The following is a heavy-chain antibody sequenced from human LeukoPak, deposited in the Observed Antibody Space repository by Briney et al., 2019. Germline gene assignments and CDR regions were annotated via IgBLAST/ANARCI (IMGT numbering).Heavy chain of an antibody. D-gene: IGHD4-17*01. CDR3: AREGSTTVTTIGYY. CDR2: VIPIFGTA. V-gene: IGHV1-69*13. J-gene: IGHJ4*02. Sequence: SVKVSCKASGGTFSSYAISWVRQAPGQGLEWMGGVIPIFGTANYAQKFQGRVTITADESTSTAYMELSSLRSEDTAVYYCAREGSTTVTTIGYYWGQGTLVTVSS. CDR1: GGTFSSYA.